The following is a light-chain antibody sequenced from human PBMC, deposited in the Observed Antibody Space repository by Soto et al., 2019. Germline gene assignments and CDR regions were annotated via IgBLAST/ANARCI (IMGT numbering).Light chain of an antibody. CDR1: QSVRSY. J-gene: IGKJ5*01. V-gene: IGKV3-11*01. CDR3: KKRRKWKLK. Sequence: EILLTHSPSTLSLSPGERSTLFCRASQSVRSYFAWYQQKPGQAPNLLIYDESNRATGIPARFSGSGSGTELTLTISSMEPEDFEVYYCKKRRKWKLKFGQGKRMEIK. CDR2: DES.